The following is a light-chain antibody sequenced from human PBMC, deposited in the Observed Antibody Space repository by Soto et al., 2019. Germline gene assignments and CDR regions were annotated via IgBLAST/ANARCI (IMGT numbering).Light chain of an antibody. CDR2: TAS. CDR1: QGISDY. J-gene: IGKJ4*01. CDR3: QQGSSCPLT. V-gene: IGKV1-9*01. Sequence: IRGPRCLSSLFASVGDTVTIPCLASQGISDYLSWFQHKPGEAPKLLIYTASSLQCGVPVRFSGAGSRTEFTLTISSLEPEDFAAYYCQQGSSCPLTVGAGTKVDIK.